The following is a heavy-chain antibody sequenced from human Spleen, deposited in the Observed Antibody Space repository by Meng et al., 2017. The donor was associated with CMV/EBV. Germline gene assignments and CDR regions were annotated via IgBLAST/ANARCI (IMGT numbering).Heavy chain of an antibody. CDR1: GVSFSNYW. J-gene: IGHJ6*02. V-gene: IGHV3-7*01. CDR3: VPHDFPMDV. Sequence: GESLKISCAASGVSFSNYWMSWVRQAPGKGLDWVANIGQRGGGRDYAGSVRGRFTISRDNAKNSLYLQMNSLRVEDTAVYYCVPHDFPMDVWGQGTTVTVSS. CDR2: IGQRGGGR. D-gene: IGHD3-3*01.